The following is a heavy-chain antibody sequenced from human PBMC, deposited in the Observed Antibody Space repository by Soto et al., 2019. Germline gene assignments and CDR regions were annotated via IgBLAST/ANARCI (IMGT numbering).Heavy chain of an antibody. CDR1: GYTFTSYA. J-gene: IGHJ4*02. CDR3: AREEYQAAAGLTGVYYFDY. Sequence: QVQLVQSGAEVKKPGASVKVSCKASGYTFTSYAMHWVRQAPGQRLEWMGWINAGNGNTKYSQKFQGRVTITRDTSASTAYMELSSLRSEDTAVYYCAREEYQAAAGLTGVYYFDYWGQGTLVTVSS. D-gene: IGHD6-13*01. V-gene: IGHV1-3*01. CDR2: INAGNGNT.